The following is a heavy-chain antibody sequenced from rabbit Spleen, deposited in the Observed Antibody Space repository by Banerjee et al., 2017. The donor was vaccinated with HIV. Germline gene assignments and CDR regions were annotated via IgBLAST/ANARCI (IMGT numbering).Heavy chain of an antibody. CDR1: GFSFSARYY. D-gene: IGHD8-1*01. V-gene: IGHV1S40*01. CDR3: ARDTGSSFSSYGMDL. J-gene: IGHJ6*01. Sequence: QSLEESGGDLVKPGASLTLTCTASGFSFSARYYMCWVRQAPGKGLQWIACINTYTAKPVYATWAKGRFTISRTSSTTVTLQMTSLTAADTATYFCARDTGSSFSSYGMDLWGPGTLVTVS. CDR2: INTYTAKP.